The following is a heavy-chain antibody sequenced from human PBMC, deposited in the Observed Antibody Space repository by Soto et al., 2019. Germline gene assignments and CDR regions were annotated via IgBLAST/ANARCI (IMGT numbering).Heavy chain of an antibody. CDR2: FNPILSFS. D-gene: IGHD3-10*01. J-gene: IGHJ4*02. Sequence: QVQLVQSGAEVKKPGSSVKVSCKASGDTFNFYTINWVRQAPGLGLEWLGRFNPILSFSNSALKFQGRVTLTADKSTSTDYMGLSSLRSEDTAISYCATSFGSGSRAFDYWGQGALVTVSS. V-gene: IGHV1-69*02. CDR1: GDTFNFYT. CDR3: ATSFGSGSRAFDY.